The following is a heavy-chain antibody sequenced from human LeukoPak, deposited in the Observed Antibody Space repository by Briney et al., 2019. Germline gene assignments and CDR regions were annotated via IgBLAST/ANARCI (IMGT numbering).Heavy chain of an antibody. CDR3: AVAIPFDY. D-gene: IGHD5-12*01. V-gene: IGHV3-30-3*01. CDR1: GFTFSSYA. Sequence: GGSLRLSCAAPGFTFSSYAMHWVRQAPGKGLEWVAVISYDGSNKYYADSVKGRFTISRDNSKNTLYLQMNSLRAEDTAVYYCAVAIPFDYWGQGTLVTVSS. J-gene: IGHJ4*02. CDR2: ISYDGSNK.